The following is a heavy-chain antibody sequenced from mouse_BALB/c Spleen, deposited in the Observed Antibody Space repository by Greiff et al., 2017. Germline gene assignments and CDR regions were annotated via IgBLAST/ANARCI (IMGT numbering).Heavy chain of an antibody. CDR2: ISSGGSYT. CDR1: GFTFSSYA. V-gene: IGHV5-9-4*01. J-gene: IGHJ3*01. CDR3: ARHYGSSGFAY. Sequence: DVHLVESGGGLVKPGGSLKLSCAASGFTFSSYAMSWVRQSPEKRLEWVAEISSGGSYTYYPDTVTGRFTISRDNAKNTLYLEMSSLRSEDTAMYYCARHYGSSGFAYWGQGTLVTVSA. D-gene: IGHD1-1*01.